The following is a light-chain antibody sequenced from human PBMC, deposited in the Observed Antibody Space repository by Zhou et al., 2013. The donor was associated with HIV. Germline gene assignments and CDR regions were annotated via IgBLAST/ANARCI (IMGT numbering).Light chain of an antibody. J-gene: IGKJ4*01. Sequence: EIVLTQSPDTLSLSPGEGASVSCRASQSLSSAYLAWHQQKPGQSPRLLIYGASRRAAGIPDRFTGSGSGTDFTLTINRLEPEDFAVYYCQQYGNSVAFGGGTKVEI. CDR2: GAS. CDR3: QQYGNSVA. CDR1: QSLSSAY. V-gene: IGKV3-20*01.